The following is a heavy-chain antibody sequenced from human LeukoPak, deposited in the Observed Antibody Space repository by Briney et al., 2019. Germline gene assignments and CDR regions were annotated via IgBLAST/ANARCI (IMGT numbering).Heavy chain of an antibody. D-gene: IGHD5-18*01. J-gene: IGHJ5*02. V-gene: IGHV4-39*07. CDR1: GGSISSSSYY. CDR2: IYYSGST. Sequence: SETLSITCTVSGGSISSSSYYWGWIRQPPGKGLEWIGSIYYSGSTYYNPSLKSRVTISVDTSKNQFSLKLSSVTAADTAVYYCARDGGYSYGYSLVPCTFDPWGQGTLVTVSS. CDR3: ARDGGYSYGYSLVPCTFDP.